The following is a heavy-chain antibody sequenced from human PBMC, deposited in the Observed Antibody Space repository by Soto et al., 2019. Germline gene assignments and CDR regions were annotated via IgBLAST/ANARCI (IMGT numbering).Heavy chain of an antibody. CDR1: GFTFSSYW. CDR2: INSDGSNP. J-gene: IGHJ3*02. CDR3: ARERIVGVYDTFDI. D-gene: IGHD1-26*01. Sequence: SLRLSCAASGFTFSSYWMHWVRQAPGKGLVWVSRINSDGSNPNYADSVKGRFTISRDNAKNTLYLQMNSLRAEDTAVYFCARERIVGVYDTFDIWGQGTMVTVSS. V-gene: IGHV3-74*01.